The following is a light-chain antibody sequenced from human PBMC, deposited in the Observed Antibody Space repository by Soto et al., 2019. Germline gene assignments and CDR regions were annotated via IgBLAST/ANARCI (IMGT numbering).Light chain of an antibody. J-gene: IGKJ2*01. CDR2: GAS. V-gene: IGKV3-20*01. Sequence: EIVLTQSPGTLSLSPGERATLSCRASQSVRNNSLAWYQQQPGQAPRLLIFGASSRATGIPDRFSGSGSGTDFTLTISRLEPEDSAVYFCHQYGDGVDTFGQGTKLEIK. CDR1: QSVRNNS. CDR3: HQYGDGVDT.